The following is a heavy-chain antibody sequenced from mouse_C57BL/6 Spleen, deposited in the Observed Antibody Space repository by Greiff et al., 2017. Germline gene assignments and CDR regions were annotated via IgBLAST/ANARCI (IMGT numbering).Heavy chain of an antibody. J-gene: IGHJ2*01. CDR3: TRALTDYFDY. V-gene: IGHV5-9-1*02. CDR1: GFTFSSYA. D-gene: IGHD4-1*01. Sequence: EVKVEESGEGLVKPGGSLKLSCAASGFTFSSYAMSWVRQTPEKRLEWVAYISSGGDYIYYADTVKGRFTISRDNARNTLYLQMSRLKSEDTAMYYCTRALTDYFDYWGQGTTLTVSS. CDR2: ISSGGDYI.